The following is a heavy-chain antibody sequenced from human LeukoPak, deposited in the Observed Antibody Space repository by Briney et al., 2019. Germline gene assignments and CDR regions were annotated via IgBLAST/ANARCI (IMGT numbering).Heavy chain of an antibody. CDR2: INSDGSST. CDR1: GFTFSSYW. CDR3: VRLSWELGDGGVT. Sequence: PGGSLRLSCAASGFTFSSYWMHWVRQAPGKGLVWISRINSDGSSTTYADSVKGRFTISRDNVKNTLYLQMNNLRAEDTAVYYCVRLSWELGDGGVTWGQGTLVTVSS. D-gene: IGHD1-26*01. J-gene: IGHJ5*02. V-gene: IGHV3-74*01.